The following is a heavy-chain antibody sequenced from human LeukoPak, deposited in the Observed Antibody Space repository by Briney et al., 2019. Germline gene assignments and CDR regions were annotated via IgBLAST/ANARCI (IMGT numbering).Heavy chain of an antibody. CDR3: ARAYSSSWYYYYYYMDV. J-gene: IGHJ6*03. CDR1: GFTVSSNY. V-gene: IGHV3-53*01. Sequence: PGGSLRLSCAASGFTVSSNYMSWVRQAPGKGLEWVSVIYSGGSTYYADSVKGRFTISRDNSKNTLYLQMNSLRAEDTAVYYCARAYSSSWYYYYYYMDVWGKGTTVTVSS. CDR2: IYSGGST. D-gene: IGHD6-13*01.